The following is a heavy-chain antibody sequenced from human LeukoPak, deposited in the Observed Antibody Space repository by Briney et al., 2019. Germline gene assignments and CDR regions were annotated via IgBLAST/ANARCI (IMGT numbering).Heavy chain of an antibody. CDR2: ISASGGST. CDR3: AKYGSGSYYKGLS. V-gene: IGHV3-23*01. Sequence: GGSLRLSCAASGFTFSSYAMNWVRQAPGKGLEWDSTISASGGSTYYADSVKGRFTISRDNSKNTLYLQMNSLRAEDTAVYYCAKYGSGSYYKGLSWGQGTLVTVSS. J-gene: IGHJ5*02. D-gene: IGHD3-10*01. CDR1: GFTFSSYA.